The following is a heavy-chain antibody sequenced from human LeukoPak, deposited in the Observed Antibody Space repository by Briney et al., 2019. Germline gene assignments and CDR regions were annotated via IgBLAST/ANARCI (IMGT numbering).Heavy chain of an antibody. D-gene: IGHD3-16*01. CDR3: ARDQGGVGY. V-gene: IGHV3-21*01. CDR2: TSRSSSYK. J-gene: IGHJ4*02. CDR1: GFTFSSYE. Sequence: KTGGSLRLSCAASGFTFSSYEMNWVRQAPGKGLEWVSSTSRSSSYKYNADSVKGRFTISRDNAKNSLYLQMNSLRAEDTAVYYCARDQGGVGYWGQGTLVTVSS.